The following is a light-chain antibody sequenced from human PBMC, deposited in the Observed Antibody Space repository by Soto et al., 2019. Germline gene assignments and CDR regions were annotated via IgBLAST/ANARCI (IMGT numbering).Light chain of an antibody. CDR1: QSISSW. CDR3: QQYYTYPVT. Sequence: DIQMTQSPSTLSASVGDRVTITCRASQSISSWLAWYQQKPGKAPKLLIYDASSLESGVPSRFSGSGSGTEFTLTITSLQPDDFATYHCQQYYTYPVTFGQGTKVEIK. V-gene: IGKV1-5*01. J-gene: IGKJ1*01. CDR2: DAS.